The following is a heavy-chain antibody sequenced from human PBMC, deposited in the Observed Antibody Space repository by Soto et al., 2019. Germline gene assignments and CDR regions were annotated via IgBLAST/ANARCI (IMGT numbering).Heavy chain of an antibody. CDR1: GGSFSGYF. CDR3: ARRGLSGWFDP. Sequence: SETLSLTCAVHGGSFSGYFWTWIRQSPGKGLQWIGEINHSGSTNYNPSLKSRVTISVDTSKNQFSLKLSSVTAADTAVYYCARRGLSGWFDPWGQGPRSPSPQ. CDR2: INHSGST. J-gene: IGHJ5*02. D-gene: IGHD3-10*01. V-gene: IGHV4-34*01.